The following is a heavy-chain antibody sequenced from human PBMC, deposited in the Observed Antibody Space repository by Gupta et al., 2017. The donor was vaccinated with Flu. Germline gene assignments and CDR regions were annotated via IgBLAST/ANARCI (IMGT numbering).Heavy chain of an antibody. V-gene: IGHV4-39*01. CDR2: SGST. CDR3: ARRPYGSGSYSYMDV. D-gene: IGHD3-10*01. Sequence: SGSTYYKPSLKSRVTISVDTSKNQFSLKLSSVTAADTAVYYCARRPYGSGSYSYMDVWGKGTTVTVSS. J-gene: IGHJ6*03.